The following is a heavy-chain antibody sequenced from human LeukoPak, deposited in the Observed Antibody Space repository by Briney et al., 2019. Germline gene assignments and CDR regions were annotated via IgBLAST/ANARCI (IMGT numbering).Heavy chain of an antibody. V-gene: IGHV4-59*01. D-gene: IGHD1-26*01. CDR1: GDSISSYS. J-gene: IGHJ4*02. Sequence: SETLSLTCSVSGDSISSYSWSWIRQPPGKGLEWIGYIHYSESTTYNPSPKSRVTISADPSKHQLSLSLSSVTAADTAVYYCARGQGSGSSWAFDYWGQGTLVTVSS. CDR3: ARGQGSGSSWAFDY. CDR2: IHYSEST.